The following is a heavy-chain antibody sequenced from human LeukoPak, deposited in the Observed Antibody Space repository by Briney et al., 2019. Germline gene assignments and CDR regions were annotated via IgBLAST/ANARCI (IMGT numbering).Heavy chain of an antibody. J-gene: IGHJ5*02. CDR3: ARAAAGRLAWFDP. CDR2: IYHSGST. CDR1: GYSISSGYY. V-gene: IGHV4-38-2*01. Sequence: SETLSLTCAVSGYSISSGYYWGWIRQPPGKGLEWIGSIYHSGSTYYNPSLKSRVTISVDTSKNQFSLKLSPVTAADTAVYYCARAAAGRLAWFDPWGQGTLVTVSS. D-gene: IGHD6-13*01.